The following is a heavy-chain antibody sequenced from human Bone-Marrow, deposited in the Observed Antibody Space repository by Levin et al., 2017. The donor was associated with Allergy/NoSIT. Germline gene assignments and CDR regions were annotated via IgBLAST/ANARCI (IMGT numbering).Heavy chain of an antibody. D-gene: IGHD1-26*01. CDR1: GYTFTNSY. Sequence: EASVKVSCTASGYTFTNSYMHWVRQAPGQRLEWMGIINPSGGTSYAPKFQGRVTMTRDTSTSTLYMELSSLRSEDTAVYYCTRPPLGSGNHYFDYWGQGTLVTVSS. V-gene: IGHV1-46*01. J-gene: IGHJ4*02. CDR3: TRPPLGSGNHYFDY. CDR2: INPSGGT.